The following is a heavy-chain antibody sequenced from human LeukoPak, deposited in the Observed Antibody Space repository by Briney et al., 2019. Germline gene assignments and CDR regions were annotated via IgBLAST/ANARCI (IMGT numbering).Heavy chain of an antibody. CDR3: AISAEPSSSWLGFDY. Sequence: SETLSLTCTVSGGSISSYYWSWIRQPAGKGLEWIGRIYTSGSTNYNPSLKSRVTMSVDTSKNQFSLKLSSVTAADTAVYYCAISAEPSSSWLGFDYWGQGTLVTVSS. J-gene: IGHJ4*02. CDR2: IYTSGST. V-gene: IGHV4-4*07. D-gene: IGHD6-13*01. CDR1: GGSISSYY.